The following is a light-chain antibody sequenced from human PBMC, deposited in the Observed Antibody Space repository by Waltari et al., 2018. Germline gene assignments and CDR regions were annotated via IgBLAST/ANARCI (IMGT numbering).Light chain of an antibody. V-gene: IGLV2-23*01. CDR3: CSYVGGSRVL. CDR2: EAT. Sequence: QSVLTQPASVSGPPGQSITIPCTGTRSDIGAHNFSSWFQQPPGQAPRLLISEATKRPSSVSYRFSGSKSGNTASLSISDLQAEDEADYYCCSYVGGSRVLFGGGTKLTV. J-gene: IGLJ2*01. CDR1: RSDIGAHNF.